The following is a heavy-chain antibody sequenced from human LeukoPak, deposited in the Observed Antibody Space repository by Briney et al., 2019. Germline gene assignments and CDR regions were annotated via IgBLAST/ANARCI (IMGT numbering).Heavy chain of an antibody. CDR2: IFYSGST. CDR1: GGSISRSNYY. D-gene: IGHD6-19*01. Sequence: SETLSLTCTVSGGSISRSNYYWGWIRQPPGKGLVWVGSIFYSGSTYYNPSLRSRVTVSVDTSKNQFSLELSSVTAADTAVYYCARPMSSGWWPFDYWGQGTLVSVSS. V-gene: IGHV4-39*01. CDR3: ARPMSSGWWPFDY. J-gene: IGHJ4*02.